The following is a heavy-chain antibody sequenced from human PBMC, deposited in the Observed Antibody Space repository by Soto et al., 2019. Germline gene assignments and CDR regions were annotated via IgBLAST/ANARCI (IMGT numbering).Heavy chain of an antibody. CDR3: ARDTAMVPT. V-gene: IGHV3-48*04. CDR2: ITIRTGNI. CDR1: GFTISGCS. D-gene: IGHD5-18*01. J-gene: IGHJ5*02. Sequence: GGSLRLSCEASGFTISGCSMNWVRQAPGKGLEWLAYITIRTGNIVYADSVKGRFTISRDNAKNSLYLQMNSLRAEDTAVYYCARDTAMVPTWGQGTLVTVSS.